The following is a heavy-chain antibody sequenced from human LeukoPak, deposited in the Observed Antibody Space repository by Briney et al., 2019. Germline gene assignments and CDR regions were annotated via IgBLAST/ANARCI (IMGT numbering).Heavy chain of an antibody. CDR1: GFTFSTYF. V-gene: IGHV3-74*01. CDR2: INGDGIST. D-gene: IGHD3-3*01. Sequence: GGSLRLSCAASGFTFSTYFMHWVRQAPGKGLVWVSRINGDGISTTYAGSVKGRFTISRENAKNSLYLQMNSLRAGDTAVYYCARGFLGDAFDIWGQGTMVTVSS. J-gene: IGHJ3*02. CDR3: ARGFLGDAFDI.